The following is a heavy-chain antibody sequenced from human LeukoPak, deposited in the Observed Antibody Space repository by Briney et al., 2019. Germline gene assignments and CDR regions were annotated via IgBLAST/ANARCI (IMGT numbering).Heavy chain of an antibody. V-gene: IGHV1-2*02. CDR1: GYTFTGYY. CDR3: ARTDSGSYYGGPNLDY. CDR2: INPNSGGT. J-gene: IGHJ4*02. Sequence: ASVKVSCKASGYTFTGYYMHWVRQAPGQGLEWMGWINPNSGGTNYAQKFQGRDTMTRDTSISTAYMELSRLRSDDTAVYYCARTDSGSYYGGPNLDYWGQGTLVTVSS. D-gene: IGHD1-26*01.